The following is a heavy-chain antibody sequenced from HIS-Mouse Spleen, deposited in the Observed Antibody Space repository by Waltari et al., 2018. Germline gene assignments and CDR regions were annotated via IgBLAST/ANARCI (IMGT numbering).Heavy chain of an antibody. V-gene: IGHV4-39*07. J-gene: IGHJ2*01. CDR1: GGSISRSSYY. D-gene: IGHD6-13*01. Sequence: QLQLQESGPGLVKPSETLSLTCTVPGGSISRSSYYWGWIRPPPGKGLEWIGSFYYSGSNYYNPSLKSRVTISVDTSKNQFSLKLSSVTAADTAVYYCAREIPYSSSWYDWYFDLWGRGTLVTVSS. CDR2: FYYSGSN. CDR3: AREIPYSSSWYDWYFDL.